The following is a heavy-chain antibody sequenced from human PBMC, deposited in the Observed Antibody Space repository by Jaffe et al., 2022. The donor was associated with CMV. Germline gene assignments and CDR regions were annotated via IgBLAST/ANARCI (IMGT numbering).Heavy chain of an antibody. Sequence: EVQLVESGGGLVQPGGSLRLSCAASGFTFSSYAMSWVRQAPGKGLEWVSAISGSGGSTYYADSVKGRFTISRDNSKNTLYLQMNSLRAEDTAVYYCAKPPVDTAMARPVFDIWGQGTMVTVSS. CDR2: ISGSGGST. CDR3: AKPPVDTAMARPVFDI. J-gene: IGHJ3*02. CDR1: GFTFSSYA. V-gene: IGHV3-23*04. D-gene: IGHD5-18*01.